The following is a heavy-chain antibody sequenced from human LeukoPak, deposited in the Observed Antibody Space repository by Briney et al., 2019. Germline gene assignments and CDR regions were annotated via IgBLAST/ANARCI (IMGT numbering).Heavy chain of an antibody. CDR2: ISANNNNT. D-gene: IGHD2-2*01. CDR1: GYSFTTYG. CDR3: ARALYHTFDY. Sequence: GASVKVSCKASGYSFTTYGISWVRQAPGQGLEWMGWISANNNNTDNVQKLQGRVTMTTDTSTSTVYMELRSLRSDDTAVYYCARALYHTFDYWGQGTLVTVSS. J-gene: IGHJ4*02. V-gene: IGHV1-18*01.